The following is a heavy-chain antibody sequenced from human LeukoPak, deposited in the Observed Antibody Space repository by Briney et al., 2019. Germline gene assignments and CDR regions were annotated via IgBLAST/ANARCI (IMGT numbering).Heavy chain of an antibody. D-gene: IGHD3-10*01. CDR1: GYTFTNYD. CDR2: MNPKSNNR. J-gene: IGHJ5*02. CDR3: ARALKGNYYSGSGTYRWFAL. V-gene: IGHV1-8*03. Sequence: ASVKVSCKASGYTFTNYDVNWVRQATGQGLEWMGWMNPKSNNRGYAQKFQGRVTITTNTSISTAYMELSNLRSEDTAVYYCARALKGNYYSGSGTYRWFALWGQGTLVTVSS.